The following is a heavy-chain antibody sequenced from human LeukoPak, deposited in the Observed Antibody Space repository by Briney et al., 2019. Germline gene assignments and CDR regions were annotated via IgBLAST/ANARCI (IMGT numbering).Heavy chain of an antibody. J-gene: IGHJ4*02. CDR3: ARDKDSSGHFDY. CDR1: GYTFTNYY. V-gene: IGHV1-46*01. D-gene: IGHD3-22*01. Sequence: GASVKVSCKASGYTFTNYYMHWVRQAPGQGLEWMGIINPSGGSTSYAQKFQGRVTMTRDTSTTTVYMEVNSLRSEDTAVFYCARDKDSSGHFDYWGQGTLVTVPS. CDR2: INPSGGST.